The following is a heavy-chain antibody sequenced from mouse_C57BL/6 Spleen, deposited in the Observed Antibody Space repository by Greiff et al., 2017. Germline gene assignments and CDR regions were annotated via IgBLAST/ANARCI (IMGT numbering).Heavy chain of an antibody. CDR3: TTGDYYFDY. J-gene: IGHJ2*01. CDR2: IDPENGDT. CDR1: GFNIKDDY. Sequence: VQLQQSGAELVRPGASVKLSCTASGFNIKDDYMHWVKQRPEQGLEWIGWIDPENGDTEYASQFTGKATITADTSANTAYLPLSSLTSEDTAVYYCTTGDYYFDYWGQGTTLTVSS. V-gene: IGHV14-4*01.